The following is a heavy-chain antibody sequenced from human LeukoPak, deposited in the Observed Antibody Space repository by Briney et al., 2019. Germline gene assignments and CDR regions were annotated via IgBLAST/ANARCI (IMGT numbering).Heavy chain of an antibody. CDR2: IKQDGSEK. V-gene: IGHV3-7*04. D-gene: IGHD6-13*01. Sequence: GGSLRLSCAASGFTFSSYWMSWVRQAPGKGLVWVINIKQDGSEKYYVDSVKGRFTISRDNAKNSLYLQMNSLRAEDTAVYYCARDGGYSSIAFDYWGQGTLVTVSS. CDR1: GFTFSSYW. CDR3: ARDGGYSSIAFDY. J-gene: IGHJ4*02.